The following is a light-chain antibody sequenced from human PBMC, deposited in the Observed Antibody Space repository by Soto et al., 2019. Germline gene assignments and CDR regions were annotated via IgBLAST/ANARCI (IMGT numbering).Light chain of an antibody. Sequence: IRMTQSRSSLSACTGDRVTITCRASQRISSYLAWYQQKPGKAPKLLIYKASSLESGVPSRFSGSGSGTEFTLTISSLPPDDFATYYCQQYNSYSQPFGQGTKVDNK. V-gene: IGKV1-5*03. J-gene: IGKJ1*01. CDR3: QQYNSYSQP. CDR2: KAS. CDR1: QRISSY.